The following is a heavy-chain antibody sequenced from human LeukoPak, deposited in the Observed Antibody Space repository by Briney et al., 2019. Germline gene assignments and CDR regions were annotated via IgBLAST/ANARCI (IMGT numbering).Heavy chain of an antibody. CDR1: GFTFSSYS. CDR3: AREGWAGYYYPRSWYFDL. CDR2: ISSSSSYI. Sequence: KTGGSLRLSCAASGFTFSSYSMNWVRQAPGKGLEWVSSISSSSSYIYYADSVKGRFTISRDNAKNSLYLQMNSLRAEDTAVYYCAREGWAGYYYPRSWYFDLWGRGTLVTVSS. D-gene: IGHD3-22*01. J-gene: IGHJ2*01. V-gene: IGHV3-21*01.